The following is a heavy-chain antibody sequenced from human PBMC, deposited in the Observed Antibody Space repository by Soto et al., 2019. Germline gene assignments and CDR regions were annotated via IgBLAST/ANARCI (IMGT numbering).Heavy chain of an antibody. CDR2: VNDGGRP. CDR1: GGSFSAYY. CDR3: ARRGYYHSGGPP. J-gene: IGHJ4*02. V-gene: IGHV4-34*01. Sequence: PSETLSLTCAVYGGSFSAYYWSWIRQPPGKGLEWIGEVNDGGRPNYSVSLKSRLTISLDTSKNQFSLKLSSVTAADTAVYYCARRGYYHSGGPPWGQGTLVTVSS. D-gene: IGHD3-22*01.